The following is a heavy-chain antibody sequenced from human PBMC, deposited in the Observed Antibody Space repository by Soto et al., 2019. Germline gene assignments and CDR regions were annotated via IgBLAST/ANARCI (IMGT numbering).Heavy chain of an antibody. Sequence: QITLKESGPTLVKPTQTLTLTCTFSGFSLSTSGVGVGWIRQPPGKALEWLALIYWDDDKRYSPSLKSRHTNTKDTSKNQVVLKMTNMDPEDTATYYCAHRKEILNSSSSELWYIDLWGRGTLVTVSS. D-gene: IGHD6-6*01. CDR1: GFSLSTSGVG. CDR2: IYWDDDK. J-gene: IGHJ2*01. V-gene: IGHV2-5*02. CDR3: AHRKEILNSSSSELWYIDL.